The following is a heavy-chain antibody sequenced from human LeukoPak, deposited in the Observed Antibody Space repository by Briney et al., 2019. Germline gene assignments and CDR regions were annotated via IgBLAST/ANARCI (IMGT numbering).Heavy chain of an antibody. J-gene: IGHJ3*02. V-gene: IGHV4-59*11. Sequence: SETLSLTCSVSGGSISGHYWSWIRQPPGKGLEWIGYISDSGRTNYNPSLRSRVSISVDMSKNQFSLNLRSVTAADTAVYSCARSLHDYVWGSSSPSAFDIWGQGTIVTVSS. CDR2: ISDSGRT. D-gene: IGHD3-16*01. CDR3: ARSLHDYVWGSSSPSAFDI. CDR1: GGSISGHY.